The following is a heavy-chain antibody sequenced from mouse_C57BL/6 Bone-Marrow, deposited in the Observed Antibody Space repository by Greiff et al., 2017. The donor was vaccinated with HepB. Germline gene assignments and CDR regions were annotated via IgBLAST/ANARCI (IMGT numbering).Heavy chain of an antibody. CDR3: ARVRLLLWYFGV. Sequence: EVKLVESGGGLVKPGGSLKLSCAASGFTFSSYAMSWVRQTPEKRLEWVATISDGGSYTYYPDNVKGRFTISRDNAKNNLYLQMSHLKSEDTAIYDCARVRLLLWYFGVWGTGTTVTVSS. J-gene: IGHJ1*03. CDR2: ISDGGSYT. D-gene: IGHD2-3*01. V-gene: IGHV5-4*03. CDR1: GFTFSSYA.